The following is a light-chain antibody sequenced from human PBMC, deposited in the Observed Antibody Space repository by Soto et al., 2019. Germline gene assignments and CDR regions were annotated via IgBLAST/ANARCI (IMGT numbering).Light chain of an antibody. J-gene: IGKJ4*01. V-gene: IGKV2-30*01. Sequence: DVVMTQSPLSLPVTLGQPASISCRSSQSLVYSDGNTYLSWFQQRPGQSPRRLIYKVSDRDSGVPDRFSGSGSVTDFTLKISRVEAEDVAVYYCTQGSHWPLTFGGGTKVEIK. CDR3: TQGSHWPLT. CDR1: QSLVYSDGNTY. CDR2: KVS.